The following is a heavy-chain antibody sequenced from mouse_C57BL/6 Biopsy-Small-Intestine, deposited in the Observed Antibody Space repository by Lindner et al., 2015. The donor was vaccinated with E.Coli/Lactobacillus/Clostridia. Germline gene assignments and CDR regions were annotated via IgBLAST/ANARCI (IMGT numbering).Heavy chain of an antibody. Sequence: VQLQESGAELVEPGASVKLSCKASGYSFTSYWINWVKQRPGQGLEWIGNIYPANSRTNYNERFKTKATLTVDTSSSTAYMQLTSLTSDDSAVYYCAQTIRAPFDYWGQGTTLTVSS. CDR2: IYPANSRT. CDR3: AQTIRAPFDY. V-gene: IGHV1S61*01. J-gene: IGHJ2*01. CDR1: GYSFTSYW. D-gene: IGHD3-2*01.